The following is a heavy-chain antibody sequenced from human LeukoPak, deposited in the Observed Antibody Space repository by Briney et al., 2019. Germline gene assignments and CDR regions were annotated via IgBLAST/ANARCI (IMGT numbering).Heavy chain of an antibody. D-gene: IGHD6-13*01. CDR2: ISGTGGRT. CDR3: AKGDSHYSSSWYRPDWFDP. Sequence: GGSLRLSCAASGFTFSAYSMNWVRQAPGKGLEWVSVISGTGGRTYYADSVKGRFTISRDTSKNTLYLQMNSLRAEDTAVYYCAKGDSHYSSSWYRPDWFDPWGQGTLVTVSS. J-gene: IGHJ5*02. V-gene: IGHV3-23*01. CDR1: GFTFSAYS.